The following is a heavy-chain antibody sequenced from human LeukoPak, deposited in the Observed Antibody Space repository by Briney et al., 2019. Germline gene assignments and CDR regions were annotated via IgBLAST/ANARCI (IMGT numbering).Heavy chain of an antibody. CDR1: GDSINSGSYY. J-gene: IGHJ5*02. Sequence: PSQTLSLTCTVSGDSINSGSYYWSWIRQPAGKGLEWIGRFYTSGSTNYNPSLKSRVTISVDTSKNQSSLKLSSVTAADTAVYYCAREVIAAHNWFDPWGQGTLVTVSS. D-gene: IGHD6-6*01. V-gene: IGHV4-61*02. CDR3: AREVIAAHNWFDP. CDR2: FYTSGST.